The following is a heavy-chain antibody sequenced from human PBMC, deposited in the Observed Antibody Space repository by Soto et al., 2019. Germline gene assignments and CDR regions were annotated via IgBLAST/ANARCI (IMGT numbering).Heavy chain of an antibody. V-gene: IGHV5-51*01. CDR2: VYPSDSDG. CDR1: GYRFTSSW. Sequence: PGESLKISCQGSGYRFTSSWIGWVRQMPGKDLEWLGNVYPSDSDGRYSPSFEGRVTISADHSINTAYLHLLNLKASAAAIYYCTKGATSRFDSWGQGTRVTVSS. J-gene: IGHJ4*02. CDR3: TKGATSRFDS. D-gene: IGHD3-16*01.